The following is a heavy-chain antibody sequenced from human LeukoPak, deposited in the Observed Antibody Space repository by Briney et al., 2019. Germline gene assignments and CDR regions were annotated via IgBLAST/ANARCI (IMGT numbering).Heavy chain of an antibody. CDR1: GGSMRSSSLY. Sequence: SETLSLTCTVSGGSMRSSSLYWGWIRQPPGKGLEWIGNIYYNGDTYYNPSLKSRGTISVDTSKNQLSLKLSSVTAADTAIYYCARDQYGDYRYWYFDVWGRGTLVTVSS. D-gene: IGHD4-17*01. J-gene: IGHJ2*01. CDR2: IYYNGDT. CDR3: ARDQYGDYRYWYFDV. V-gene: IGHV4-39*07.